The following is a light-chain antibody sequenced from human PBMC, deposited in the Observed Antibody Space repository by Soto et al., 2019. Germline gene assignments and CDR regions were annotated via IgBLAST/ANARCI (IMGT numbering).Light chain of an antibody. V-gene: IGLV2-14*01. CDR1: SSDVGGYNH. CDR2: EVS. Sequence: QSALTQPASVSGSPGQSITISCTGTSSDVGGYNHVSWYQQHPGKAPKVMIYEVSNWPSGVSNRFSGSKSGNTASLTISGLQAEDEADYYCSSYTSSTTQYVFGTGTKLTVL. CDR3: SSYTSSTTQYV. J-gene: IGLJ1*01.